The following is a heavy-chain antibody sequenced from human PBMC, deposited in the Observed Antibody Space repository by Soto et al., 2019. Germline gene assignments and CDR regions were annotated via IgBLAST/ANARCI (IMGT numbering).Heavy chain of an antibody. CDR1: GFTFSSYG. J-gene: IGHJ6*02. CDR2: ISYDGSNK. Sequence: QVQLVESGGGVVQPGRSLRLSCAASGFTFSSYGMHWVRQAPGKGLEWVAVISYDGSNKYYADSVKGRFTISRDNSKNALYLQMNSLRAEDTAVYYCGRVDVWGQGTTVTVSS. V-gene: IGHV3-30*03. CDR3: GRVDV.